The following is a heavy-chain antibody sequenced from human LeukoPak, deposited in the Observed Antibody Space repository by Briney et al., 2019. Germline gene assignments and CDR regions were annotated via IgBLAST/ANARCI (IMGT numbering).Heavy chain of an antibody. D-gene: IGHD3-3*02. V-gene: IGHV3-23*01. CDR1: GLTFSSFA. CDR2: IRGSSGTT. Sequence: QSGGSLRLSCALSGLTFSSFAMSWVRHAPGKGLEWVSDIRGSSGTTSYADSVKGRFTISREKSKNTLYLQMNSLRAEDTAVYYCAKRGLAFDYWGQGTLVTVSS. CDR3: AKRGLAFDY. J-gene: IGHJ4*02.